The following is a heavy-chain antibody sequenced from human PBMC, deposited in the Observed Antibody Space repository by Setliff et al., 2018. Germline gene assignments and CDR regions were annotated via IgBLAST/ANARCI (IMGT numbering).Heavy chain of an antibody. CDR3: ARFSGHNYGSFDS. Sequence: VASVKVSCKASGYTFTGYYMHWVRQAPGQGLEWMGWINPNSGGTNYAQKFQGRVTMTRDTSISTAYMELSRLRSDDTAVYYCARFSGHNYGSFDSWGQGTLVTVSS. J-gene: IGHJ4*02. D-gene: IGHD5-18*01. V-gene: IGHV1-2*02. CDR2: INPNSGGT. CDR1: GYTFTGYY.